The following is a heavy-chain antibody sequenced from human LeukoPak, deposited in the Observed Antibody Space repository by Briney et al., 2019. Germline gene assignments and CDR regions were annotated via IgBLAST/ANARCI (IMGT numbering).Heavy chain of an antibody. CDR2: INHSGST. J-gene: IGHJ5*02. CDR3: ARGKPLWVGDSRTTRNCFDP. CDR1: GFTFRNYW. D-gene: IGHD3-10*01. V-gene: IGHV4-34*01. Sequence: LRLSCAASGFTFRNYWMGWVRQAPGKGLGWIGEINHSGSTNYNPSLKSRVTISVDTSKNQFSLKLSSVTAADTAVYYCARGKPLWVGDSRTTRNCFDPWGQGTLVTVAS.